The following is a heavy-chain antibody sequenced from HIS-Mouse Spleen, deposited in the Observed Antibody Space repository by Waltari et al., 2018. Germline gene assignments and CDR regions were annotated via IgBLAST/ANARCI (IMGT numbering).Heavy chain of an antibody. CDR1: VGSISSYY. J-gene: IGHJ4*02. Sequence: QVQLQESGPGLVKPSETLSLPCTVSVGSISSYYWRWIRPPAGKGLEWIGRIYTRGGTNSNPSLKSRVTMSVDTSKNQFSLKLSSVTAADTAVYYCARYCSGGSCYGGSFDYWGQGTLVTVSS. CDR3: ARYCSGGSCYGGSFDY. D-gene: IGHD2-15*01. CDR2: IYTRGGT. V-gene: IGHV4-4*07.